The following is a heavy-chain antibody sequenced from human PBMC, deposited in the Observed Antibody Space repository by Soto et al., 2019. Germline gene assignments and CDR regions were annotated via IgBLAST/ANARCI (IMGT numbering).Heavy chain of an antibody. Sequence: QVQLVQSAAEVKKPGASVKVSCKASGYTLTNYAISWARQAPGQGPEWMGWINTYNGNSNYAQKVQGRVTMTTDTSTNTGYMELRSLTSDDTAVYYCERDCTGGSCFCIYWGQGTLVNVSS. J-gene: IGHJ4*02. CDR2: INTYNGNS. D-gene: IGHD2-15*01. CDR1: GYTLTNYA. V-gene: IGHV1-18*01. CDR3: ERDCTGGSCFCIY.